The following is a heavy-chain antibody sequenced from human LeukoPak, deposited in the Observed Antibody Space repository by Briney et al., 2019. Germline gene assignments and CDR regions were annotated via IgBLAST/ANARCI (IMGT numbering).Heavy chain of an antibody. V-gene: IGHV3-21*01. D-gene: IGHD1-14*01. J-gene: IGHJ4*02. CDR3: VKDNPLDY. Sequence: PGGSLRLSCVVSGFTFSTYNMNWVRQAPGKGLEWVSSISTSHNYIYYADSVTGRFTISRDNARNTLYLQMNSLRAEDTAVYYCVKDNPLDYWGQGTLVIVSS. CDR2: ISTSHNYI. CDR1: GFTFSTYN.